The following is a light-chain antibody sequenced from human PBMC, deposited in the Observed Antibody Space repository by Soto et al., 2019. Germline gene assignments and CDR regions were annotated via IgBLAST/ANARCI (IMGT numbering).Light chain of an antibody. CDR3: QQRSNWPFS. CDR1: QSVSSC. CDR2: DAS. Sequence: VLTESPATLAFPPGRTTALSFRASQSVSSCLAWYQQKPGQAPRLLIFDASTRATDIAARFSGSGSGTDFTLTISRLEPEDFAVYYCQQRSNWPFSFGGGTKVDIK. V-gene: IGKV3-11*01. J-gene: IGKJ4*01.